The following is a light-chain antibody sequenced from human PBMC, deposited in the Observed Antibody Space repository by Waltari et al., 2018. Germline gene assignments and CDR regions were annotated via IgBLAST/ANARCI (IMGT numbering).Light chain of an antibody. J-gene: IGLJ1*01. Sequence: QSALTQPASVSGSPGQSITFSCTGTSSDVGGYNYVSWYQQHPGKVPKLMIYEVSNRPSGVSNRFSGSKSGNTASLTISGLQAEDEVDYYCLSYTRSSTYVFGTGTKVTVL. CDR2: EVS. V-gene: IGLV2-14*01. CDR3: LSYTRSSTYV. CDR1: SSDVGGYNY.